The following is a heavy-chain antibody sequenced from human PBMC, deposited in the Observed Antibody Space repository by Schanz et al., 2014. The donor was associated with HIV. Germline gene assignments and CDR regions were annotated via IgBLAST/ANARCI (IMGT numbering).Heavy chain of an antibody. J-gene: IGHJ4*02. CDR3: ARAPSDFWMAYFDY. V-gene: IGHV3-23*01. Sequence: EVQLLESGGGLVQPGGSLRLSCAASGFTFSSYAMSWVRQAPGKGLEWVSALSGSGGNTYYADSVKGRFTISRDNSKNTLYLQMNSLRAEDTAVYYCARAPSDFWMAYFDYWGQGTLVTVSS. CDR2: LSGSGGNT. D-gene: IGHD3-3*01. CDR1: GFTFSSYA.